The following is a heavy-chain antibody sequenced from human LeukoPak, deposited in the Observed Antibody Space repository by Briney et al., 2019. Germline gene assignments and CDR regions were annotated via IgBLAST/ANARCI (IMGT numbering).Heavy chain of an antibody. V-gene: IGHV6-1*01. D-gene: IGHD6-6*01. CDR3: ARGKYTSFDN. CDR2: TYDTSMWSF. CDR1: GDSIFTNNVA. Sequence: SQTLSLTCAISGDSIFTNNVAWNWIRQSPSRGLEWRGRTYDTSMWSFDYAVSVKSRITINGATSKEQFILQLSYSTPYYTAQYYCARGKYTSFDNWGQGTLVTVSS. J-gene: IGHJ4*02.